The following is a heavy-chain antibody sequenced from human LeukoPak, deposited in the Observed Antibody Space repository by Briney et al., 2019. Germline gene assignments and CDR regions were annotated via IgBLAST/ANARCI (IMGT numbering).Heavy chain of an antibody. V-gene: IGHV4-30-2*01. Sequence: SETLSLTCAVSGGSISSGGYSWSWIRQPPGKGLEWIGYIYHSGSTYYNPSLKSRVTISVDRSKNQFSLKLSSVTAADTAVYYCVRDGGGAPDSWGQGTLVTVSS. CDR2: IYHSGST. CDR3: VRDGGGAPDS. D-gene: IGHD1-26*01. J-gene: IGHJ4*02. CDR1: GGSISSGGYS.